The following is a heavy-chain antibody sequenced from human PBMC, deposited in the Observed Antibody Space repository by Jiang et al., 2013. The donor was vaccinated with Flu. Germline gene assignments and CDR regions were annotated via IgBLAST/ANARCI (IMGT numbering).Heavy chain of an antibody. CDR1: GDSVSSNSAA. V-gene: IGHV6-1*01. J-gene: IGHJ3*02. CDR3: ARERENNYRFDVFDI. D-gene: IGHD5-24*01. CDR2: TYYRSNWNN. Sequence: GLVKPSQTLSLTCVISGDSVSSNSAAWNWIRQSPSRGLEWLGRTYYRSNWNNEYAVSVKSRITINPDTSRNQFSLQLNSVTPEDTAVYFCARERENNYRFDVFDIWGQGTMVTVSS.